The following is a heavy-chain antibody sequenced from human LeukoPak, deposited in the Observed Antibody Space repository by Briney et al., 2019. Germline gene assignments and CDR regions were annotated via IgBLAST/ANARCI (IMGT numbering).Heavy chain of an antibody. V-gene: IGHV1-69*05. D-gene: IGHD5-18*01. CDR2: IIPFFGTA. CDR1: GGTFSSYA. CDR3: ATARFPQKRGYSYGPYYYYMDV. J-gene: IGHJ6*03. Sequence: SVKVSCKASGGTFSSYAISWVRQAPGQGLEWMGGIIPFFGTANYAQKFQGRVTITTDESTSTAYMELSSLRSEDAAVYYCATARFPQKRGYSYGPYYYYMDVWGKGTTVTVSS.